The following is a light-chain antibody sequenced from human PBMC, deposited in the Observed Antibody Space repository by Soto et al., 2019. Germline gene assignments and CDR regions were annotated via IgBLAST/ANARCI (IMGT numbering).Light chain of an antibody. V-gene: IGKV2-28*01. Sequence: DIVMTQSPLSLPVTPGEPASISCRSSQSLLHSNGYNYLDWYLQKPGQSPQVLIYLGSNRASGVPDRLSGSGSGTDFTLKISRVEAEDAGVYYCMQALQSPITFGQGTRLEIK. CDR2: LGS. CDR3: MQALQSPIT. CDR1: QSLLHSNGYNY. J-gene: IGKJ5*01.